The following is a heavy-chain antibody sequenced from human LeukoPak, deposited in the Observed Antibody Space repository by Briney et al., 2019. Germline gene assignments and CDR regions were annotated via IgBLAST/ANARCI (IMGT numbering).Heavy chain of an antibody. CDR2: ISSNGGST. CDR3: ARVRPDSASY. V-gene: IGHV3-64*01. D-gene: IGHD2-15*01. Sequence: GGSLRLSCAASGFTFSSYAMHWVRQAPGKGLEYVSAISSNGGSTYYANSVKGRFTISRDNSKNTLYLQTGSLRAEDMAVYYCARVRPDSASYWGQGTLVTASS. J-gene: IGHJ4*02. CDR1: GFTFSSYA.